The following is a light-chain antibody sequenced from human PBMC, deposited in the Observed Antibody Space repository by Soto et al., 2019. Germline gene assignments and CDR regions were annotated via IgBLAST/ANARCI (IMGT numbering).Light chain of an antibody. CDR3: QSYDSSLSALWV. CDR1: SSNIGAGYD. J-gene: IGLJ3*02. Sequence: SVLTQPPSVSGAPGQRVTISCTGSSSNIGAGYDVHWYQQLPGTAPKLLIYGNSNRPSGVPDRFSGSKSGTSASLAITGLQAEDEADYYCQSYDSSLSALWVFGGGTKVTVL. V-gene: IGLV1-40*01. CDR2: GNS.